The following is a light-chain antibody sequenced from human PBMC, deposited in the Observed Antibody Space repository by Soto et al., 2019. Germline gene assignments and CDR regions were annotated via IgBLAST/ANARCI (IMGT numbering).Light chain of an antibody. CDR3: QQYASHSEA. CDR1: QSVGSW. CDR2: DGT. Sequence: DIQMTQSPSTLSASVGDRVSITCWASQSVGSWLAWHQKKPGKAPKLLIFDGTYLESGVPSRFSGSGSGTEFTLTINDLHPDDSATYYCQQYASHSEAFGQGTKVEVK. V-gene: IGKV1-5*01. J-gene: IGKJ1*01.